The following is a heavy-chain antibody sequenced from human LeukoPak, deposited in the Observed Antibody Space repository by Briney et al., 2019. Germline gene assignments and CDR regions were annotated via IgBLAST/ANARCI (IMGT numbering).Heavy chain of an antibody. Sequence: SQTLSLTCTVSGGSISSSSCYWGWIRQPPGKGREWFGSIYYSGSTHYNPSLKTRFTISLDTSKNQSSLKLRSVTAADTAVYYCARLNVYYEYVWGSYRYFLSPYYFDYWGQGTLVTVSS. CDR1: GGSISSSSCY. J-gene: IGHJ4*02. CDR3: ARLNVYYEYVWGSYRYFLSPYYFDY. CDR2: IYYSGST. D-gene: IGHD3-16*02. V-gene: IGHV4-39*01.